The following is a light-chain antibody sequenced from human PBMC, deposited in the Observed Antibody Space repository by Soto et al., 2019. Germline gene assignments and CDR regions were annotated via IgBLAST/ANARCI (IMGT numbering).Light chain of an antibody. Sequence: QSVLTQPASVSGSPGQSITISCTGTSSDVGAYNYVSWYQQHPGKVPKLMIYDVSSRPSGVSDRFSGSKSGNTASLTISGLQAEDEADYYCSSYTTSLTYAFGTGTKLTVL. J-gene: IGLJ1*01. CDR2: DVS. V-gene: IGLV2-14*03. CDR1: SSDVGAYNY. CDR3: SSYTTSLTYA.